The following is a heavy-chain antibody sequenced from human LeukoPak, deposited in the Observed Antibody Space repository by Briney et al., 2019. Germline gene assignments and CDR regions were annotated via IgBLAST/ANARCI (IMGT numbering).Heavy chain of an antibody. D-gene: IGHD3-22*01. Sequence: GGSLRLSCAASGFTFSSYAMHWVRQAPGKGLEWVAVISYDGSNKYYADSVKGRFTISRDNSKNTLYLQMNSLRAEDTAVYCCARDSYYYDSSGYYWGQGTLVTVSS. V-gene: IGHV3-30-3*01. CDR2: ISYDGSNK. CDR1: GFTFSSYA. J-gene: IGHJ4*02. CDR3: ARDSYYYDSSGYY.